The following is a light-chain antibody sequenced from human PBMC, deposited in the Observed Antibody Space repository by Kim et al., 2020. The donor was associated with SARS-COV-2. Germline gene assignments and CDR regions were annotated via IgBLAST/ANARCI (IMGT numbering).Light chain of an antibody. Sequence: SYELTQPLSVSVVLGQTARLTCGGNNIQTLNVHWYRQKPGQAPVLVMSKDSKRPSGIPERFSGSNSGTTATLTISTAQADDEADYYCQVWDSGSWVFGGG. CDR1: NIQTLN. CDR2: KDS. J-gene: IGLJ3*02. V-gene: IGLV3-9*01. CDR3: QVWDSGSWV.